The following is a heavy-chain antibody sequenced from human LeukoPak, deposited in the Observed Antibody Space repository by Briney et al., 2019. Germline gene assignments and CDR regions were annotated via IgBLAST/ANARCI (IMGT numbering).Heavy chain of an antibody. J-gene: IGHJ4*02. D-gene: IGHD6-19*01. CDR1: GFTFGNYA. Sequence: PGGSLRLSCAASGFTFGNYAMSWVRQAPGKGLEWVSVIGGGGVRTYYADSVKGRFTISRDNSKNTLYLQMNRLRAEDTAVYYCAKHLGSGWFGDYWGQGTLVTVSS. CDR2: IGGGGVRT. CDR3: AKHLGSGWFGDY. V-gene: IGHV3-23*01.